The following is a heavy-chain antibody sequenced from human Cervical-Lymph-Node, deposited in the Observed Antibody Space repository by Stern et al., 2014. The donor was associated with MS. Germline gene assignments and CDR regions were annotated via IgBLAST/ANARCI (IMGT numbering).Heavy chain of an antibody. CDR3: ARDYEDTSMLFDH. J-gene: IGHJ4*02. CDR2: ISYDGNHK. Sequence: DQLVESGGAVVQPGRSLRLSCAASGFTFSSYGMHWVRQAPGKGLAWVTVISYDGNHKYYAASVKGRFTISRDNSKNTLHLQMNSVTPDDTAIYYCARDYEDTSMLFDHWGQGTLVTVSS. CDR1: GFTFSSYG. V-gene: IGHV3-30*03. D-gene: IGHD2-8*01.